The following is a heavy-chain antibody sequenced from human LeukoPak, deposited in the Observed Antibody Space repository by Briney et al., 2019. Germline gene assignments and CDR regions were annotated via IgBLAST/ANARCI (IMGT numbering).Heavy chain of an antibody. CDR2: ISSSGSTI. CDR1: GFTFSDYY. J-gene: IGHJ4*02. CDR3: ARDRVAGTYSWGWYFDY. V-gene: IGHV3-11*04. Sequence: GSLRLSCAASGFTFSDYYMSWIRQAPGKGLEWVSYISSSGSTIYYADSVKGRFTISRDNSKNTLYLQLNSLRAEDTAVYYCARDRVAGTYSWGWYFDYWGQGTLVTVSS. D-gene: IGHD1-7*01.